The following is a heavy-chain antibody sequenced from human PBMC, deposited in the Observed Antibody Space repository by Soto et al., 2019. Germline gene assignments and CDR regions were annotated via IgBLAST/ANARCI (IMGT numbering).Heavy chain of an antibody. CDR3: AKGGYCSGATCYIKGYFDN. Sequence: VGSLRLSCTASGFPFSNYAMGRVRHSPGKGLEWVSILSGSGSRTYYADSVKGRFTISRDNSENKMTLHMNSLRADDTAMYFCAKGGYCSGATCYIKGYFDNWGQGTLVTVSS. J-gene: IGHJ4*02. CDR2: LSGSGSRT. D-gene: IGHD2-15*01. V-gene: IGHV3-23*01. CDR1: GFPFSNYA.